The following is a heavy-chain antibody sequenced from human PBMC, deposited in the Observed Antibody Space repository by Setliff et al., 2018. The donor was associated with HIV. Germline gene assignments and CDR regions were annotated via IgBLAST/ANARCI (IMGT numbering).Heavy chain of an antibody. CDR2: IIPIFGTT. Sequence: SVKVSCKASGGTFSNYAINWVRQAPGQGLEWMGGIIPIFGTTDYAQQFQGRVTLTTDESTSTAYMELSSLRSEDTAVYYCARFVHSSGWYSSSYYYYMDVWGKGTTVTVSS. V-gene: IGHV1-69*05. CDR3: ARFVHSSGWYSSSYYYYMDV. D-gene: IGHD3-22*01. CDR1: GGTFSNYA. J-gene: IGHJ6*03.